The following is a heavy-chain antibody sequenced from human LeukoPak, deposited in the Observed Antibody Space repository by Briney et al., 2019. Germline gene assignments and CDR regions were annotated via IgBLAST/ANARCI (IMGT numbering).Heavy chain of an antibody. CDR3: ARGRSGWYFDY. Sequence: VGSLRLSCAASGFTFSSYSMNWVRQAPGKGLEWVSSISSSSSYIYYADSVKGRFTISRDNAKNSLYLQMNSLSAEDTAVYYCARGRSGWYFDYWGQGTLVTVSS. J-gene: IGHJ4*02. D-gene: IGHD6-19*01. CDR2: ISSSSSYI. V-gene: IGHV3-21*01. CDR1: GFTFSSYS.